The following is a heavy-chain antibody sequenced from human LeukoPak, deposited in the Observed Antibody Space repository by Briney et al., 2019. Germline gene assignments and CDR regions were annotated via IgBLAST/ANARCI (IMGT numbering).Heavy chain of an antibody. CDR1: GFTFSSYA. J-gene: IGHJ4*02. D-gene: IGHD1-1*01. V-gene: IGHV3-23*01. CDR3: AKARYNWNDVADY. CDR2: ISGSGGST. Sequence: GGPLRLSCAASGFTFSSYAMSWVRQAPGKGLEWVSAISGSGGSTYYADSVKGRFTISRDNSKNTLYLQMNSLRAEDTAVYYCAKARYNWNDVADYWGQGTLVTVSS.